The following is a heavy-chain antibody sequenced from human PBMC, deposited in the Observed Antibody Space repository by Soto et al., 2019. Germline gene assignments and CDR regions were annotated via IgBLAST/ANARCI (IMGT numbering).Heavy chain of an antibody. V-gene: IGHV3-21*01. J-gene: IGHJ1*01. Sequence: GGSLRLSCAASGFTFSSYSMNWVRQAPGKGLEWVSSISSSSSYIYYAESVKGRFTISRDNAKNSLYLQMNSLRAEDTAGYYCARDRDYGDYNFQHWGHGALVTVSS. CDR3: ARDRDYGDYNFQH. CDR2: ISSSSSYI. CDR1: GFTFSSYS. D-gene: IGHD4-17*01.